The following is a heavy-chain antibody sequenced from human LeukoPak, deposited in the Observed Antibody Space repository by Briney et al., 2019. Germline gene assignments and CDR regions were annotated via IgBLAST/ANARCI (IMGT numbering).Heavy chain of an antibody. CDR1: GYTFTGYY. J-gene: IGHJ6*03. CDR2: INPTSGGT. Sequence: ASVKVSCKATGYTFTGYYIHWVRQAPGQGLEWMGWINPTSGGTNYAQKFQGRVTMTRDTSISTAYMELSRLRSDDTAVYYCARVCYYCYYYMDVWGKGTTVTVSS. V-gene: IGHV1-2*02. CDR3: ARVCYYCYYYMDV.